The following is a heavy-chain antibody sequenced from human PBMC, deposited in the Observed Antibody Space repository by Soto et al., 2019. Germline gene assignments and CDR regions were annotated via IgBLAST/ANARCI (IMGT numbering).Heavy chain of an antibody. J-gene: IGHJ5*02. V-gene: IGHV4-61*08. CDR2: VYYSGTT. CDR1: GGSIDSGDYY. D-gene: IGHD2-21*02. Sequence: PSETLSLTCTVSGGSIDSGDYYWSWIRQPPGKGLEWIGYVYYSGTTNYHPFLKSRVTLSLDKSKNQFSLKMNSVTAADTAVYYCEKDVTAPPKYFDPWGQGTPVTVSS. CDR3: EKDVTAPPKYFDP.